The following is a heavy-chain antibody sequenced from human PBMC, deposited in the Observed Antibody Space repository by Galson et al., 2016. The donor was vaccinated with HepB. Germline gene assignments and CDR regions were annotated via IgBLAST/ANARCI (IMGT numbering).Heavy chain of an antibody. D-gene: IGHD4-17*01. J-gene: IGHJ3*02. CDR3: AREGNGYYDEAFDI. V-gene: IGHV3-48*02. CDR2: ITDSSSII. Sequence: SLRLSCAASGFSFSSYSMNWVRQAPGKGLEWVSYITDSSSIIYYADSVKGRFTISRDNAKNSLYLQMNSLRDEDTAVYYCAREGNGYYDEAFDIWGQGTMVTVSS. CDR1: GFSFSSYS.